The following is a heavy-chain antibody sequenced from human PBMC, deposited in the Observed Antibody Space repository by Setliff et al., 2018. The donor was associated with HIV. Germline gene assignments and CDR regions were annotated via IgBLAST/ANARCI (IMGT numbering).Heavy chain of an antibody. J-gene: IGHJ4*01. D-gene: IGHD3-10*01. Sequence: ASVKVSCKVYGYTLSELSIHWVRQAPGKGLEWMGWINVGNGDTKYSQELQGRITITRDTSANTAYMELSSLRSDDAAIYFCARGALLAVFDFDHWGHGTLVTVSS. CDR3: ARGALLAVFDFDH. V-gene: IGHV1-3*01. CDR1: GYTLSELS. CDR2: INVGNGDT.